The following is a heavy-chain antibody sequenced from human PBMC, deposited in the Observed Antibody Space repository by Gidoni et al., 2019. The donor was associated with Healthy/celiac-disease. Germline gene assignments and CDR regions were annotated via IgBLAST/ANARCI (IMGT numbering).Heavy chain of an antibody. CDR2: INPSGGST. D-gene: IGHD3-22*01. CDR1: GYTFTSYY. V-gene: IGHV1-46*01. CDR3: ARDPSSEDSSDMGTFDY. Sequence: QVQLVQSGAAVKKPGASVKVSCKASGYTFTSYYMHWVRQAPGQGLEWMGIINPSGGSTSYAQKFQGRVTMTRDTSTSTVYMELSSLRSEDTAVYYCARDPSSEDSSDMGTFDYWGQGTLVTVSS. J-gene: IGHJ4*02.